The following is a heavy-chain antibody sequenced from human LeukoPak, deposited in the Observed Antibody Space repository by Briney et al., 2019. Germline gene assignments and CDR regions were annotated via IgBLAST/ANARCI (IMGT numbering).Heavy chain of an antibody. CDR1: GGSISSGGYY. CDR2: IYHSGST. V-gene: IGHV4-30-2*01. CDR3: ARGESIVVVPAAQYAFDI. D-gene: IGHD2-2*01. Sequence: SETLSLTCTVSGGSISSGGYYWSWIRRPPGKGLEWIGYIYHSGSTYYNPSLKSRVTISVDRSKNQFSLKLSSVTAADTAVYYCARGESIVVVPAAQYAFDIWGQGTMVTVSS. J-gene: IGHJ3*02.